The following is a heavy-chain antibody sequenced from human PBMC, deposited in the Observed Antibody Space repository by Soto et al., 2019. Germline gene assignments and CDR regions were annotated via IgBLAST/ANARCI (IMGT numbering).Heavy chain of an antibody. Sequence: GGSLSLSCAASGFTFSNAWMSWVRQAPGKGLEWVGRIKSKTGGGTTDYAAPVKGRFTISRDDSKNTLYLQMNSLKTEDTAVYYCTTQGYDFWSGYYERLEDYYYYGMDVWGQGTTVTVSS. CDR2: IKSKTGGGTT. J-gene: IGHJ6*02. CDR3: TTQGYDFWSGYYERLEDYYYYGMDV. D-gene: IGHD3-3*01. V-gene: IGHV3-15*01. CDR1: GFTFSNAW.